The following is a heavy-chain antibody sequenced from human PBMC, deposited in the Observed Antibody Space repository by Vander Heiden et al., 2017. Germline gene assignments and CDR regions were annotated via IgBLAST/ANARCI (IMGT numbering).Heavy chain of an antibody. Sequence: QVQLQESGPGLVKPSETLFLTCTVPGGSISSYYWSWIRQPPGKGLEWIGYIYYSGSTNYNPSLKSRVTISVDTSKNQFSLKLSSVTAADTAVYYCARGEDGYNSAFDIWGQGTMVTVSS. J-gene: IGHJ3*02. D-gene: IGHD5-12*01. CDR1: GGSISSYY. V-gene: IGHV4-59*01. CDR3: ARGEDGYNSAFDI. CDR2: IYYSGST.